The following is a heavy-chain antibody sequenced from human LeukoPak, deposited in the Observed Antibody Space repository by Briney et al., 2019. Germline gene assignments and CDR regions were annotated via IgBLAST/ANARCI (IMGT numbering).Heavy chain of an antibody. CDR1: GFTFSTYW. J-gene: IGHJ4*02. CDR3: ARDYSPPHYFDSTGYFDD. CDR2: IKQDGSEK. D-gene: IGHD3-22*01. V-gene: IGHV3-7*01. Sequence: GGSLRLSCAASGFTFSTYWMSWFRQAPGKGLEWVANIKQDGSEKHYVDSVKGRFTISRDNAKNSLYLQMNSLRVEDTAVYYCARDYSPPHYFDSTGYFDDWGQGTLVTVSS.